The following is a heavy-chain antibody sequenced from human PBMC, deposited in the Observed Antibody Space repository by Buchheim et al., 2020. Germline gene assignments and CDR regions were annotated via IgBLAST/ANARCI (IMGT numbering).Heavy chain of an antibody. Sequence: QVQLQQWGAGLLKPSETLSLTCAVYGGSFSGYYWSWIRQPPGKGLEWIGEINDSGSTNYNPSLKSRVTISVDTSKNQFSLKQSAGAAADAAEYCCARGCGPHRGMDGWGQGTT. J-gene: IGHJ6*02. V-gene: IGHV4-34*01. D-gene: IGHD2-21*01. CDR2: INDSGST. CDR3: ARGCGPHRGMDG. CDR1: GGSFSGYY.